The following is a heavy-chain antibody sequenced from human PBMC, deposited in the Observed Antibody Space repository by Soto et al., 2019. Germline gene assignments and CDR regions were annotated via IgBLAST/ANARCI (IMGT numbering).Heavy chain of an antibody. CDR3: VRTSLVVADATQEGY. D-gene: IGHD2-15*01. J-gene: IGHJ4*02. V-gene: IGHV3-74*01. CDR2: INSDGSRT. CDR1: GFTFSSYW. Sequence: EVQLVESGGGLVQPGGSLRLSCAASGFTFSSYWMHWVRQPPGKGLVGVSRINSDGSRTSYEDCVKGRFTISRDKTKNTLYLQMNSLRAEDTAVYYSVRTSLVVADATQEGYWGQGTLIPVSS.